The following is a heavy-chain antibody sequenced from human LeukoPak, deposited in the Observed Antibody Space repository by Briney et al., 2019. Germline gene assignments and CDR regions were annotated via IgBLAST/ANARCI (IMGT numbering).Heavy chain of an antibody. D-gene: IGHD2-21*02. Sequence: GGSLRLSCAASGFTFDDYAMHWVRQAPGKGLEWVSGISWNSGSIGYADSVKGRFTTSRDNAKNSLYLQMNSLRAEDTALYYCAKANIVVVTAVSFDYWGQGTLVTVSS. V-gene: IGHV3-9*01. J-gene: IGHJ4*02. CDR1: GFTFDDYA. CDR2: ISWNSGSI. CDR3: AKANIVVVTAVSFDY.